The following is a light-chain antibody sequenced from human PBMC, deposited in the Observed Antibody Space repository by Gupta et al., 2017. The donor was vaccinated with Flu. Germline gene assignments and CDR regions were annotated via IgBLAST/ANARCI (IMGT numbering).Light chain of an antibody. CDR3: QQNNNWPLT. Sequence: EIVMTQSLATLSVSPGERATLSCRASQSVSTKLAWYQQKPGQAPRLLIFDASTRATGIPARFSGSGSGTEFTLTISSLQPEDFAVYYCQQNNNWPLTFGGGTKVEIK. CDR2: DAS. J-gene: IGKJ4*01. V-gene: IGKV3-15*01. CDR1: QSVSTK.